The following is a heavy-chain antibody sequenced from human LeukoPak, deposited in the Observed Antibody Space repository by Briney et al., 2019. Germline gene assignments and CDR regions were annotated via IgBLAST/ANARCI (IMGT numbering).Heavy chain of an antibody. CDR1: GYTFTSYC. CDR2: INPSGGST. Sequence: ASVKVSCKASGYTFTSYCMHWVRQAPGQGLEWMGIINPSGGSTSYAQKFQGRVTMTRDTSTSTVYMELSSLRSEDAAVYYCARGVELATSFDYRGQGTLVTVSS. V-gene: IGHV1-46*01. D-gene: IGHD5-24*01. CDR3: ARGVELATSFDY. J-gene: IGHJ4*02.